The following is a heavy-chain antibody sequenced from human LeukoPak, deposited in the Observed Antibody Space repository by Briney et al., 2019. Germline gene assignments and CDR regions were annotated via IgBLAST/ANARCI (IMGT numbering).Heavy chain of an antibody. CDR1: GGSISSYY. CDR2: IYYSGST. V-gene: IGHV4-59*12. D-gene: IGHD3-3*01. CDR3: ARGGDDFWSGSIFDY. Sequence: SETLSLTCTVSGGSISSYYWSWIRQPPGKGLEWIGYIYYSGSTNYNPSLKSRLTMSVDTSKNQFSLKLSSVTAADTAVYYCARGGDDFWSGSIFDYWGQGTLVTVSS. J-gene: IGHJ4*02.